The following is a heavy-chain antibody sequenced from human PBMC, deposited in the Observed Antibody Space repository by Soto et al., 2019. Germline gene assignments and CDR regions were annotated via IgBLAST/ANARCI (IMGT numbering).Heavy chain of an antibody. J-gene: IGHJ4*02. CDR3: ATAFQLQAY. CDR2: IIPVLGLT. D-gene: IGHD1-1*01. CDR1: GGSFNSYA. V-gene: IGHV1-69*02. Sequence: QVQLVQSGAEVKKPGSSVKVSCKASGGSFNSYAISWVRQAPGQGLEWMGRIIPVLGLTNYAEKFQSRFTITADTADKSTTVAYMELTSLRSEDTALYYCATAFQLQAYWGQGTLVTVSS.